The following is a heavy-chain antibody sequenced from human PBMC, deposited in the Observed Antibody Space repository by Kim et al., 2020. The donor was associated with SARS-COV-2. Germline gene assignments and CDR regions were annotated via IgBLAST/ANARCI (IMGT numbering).Heavy chain of an antibody. D-gene: IGHD3-10*01. V-gene: IGHV3-30*18. Sequence: GGSLRLSCAASGFTFSVYGMYWVRQTPGKGLEWVAVISYDGSNEYYADSVKGRFTISRDNSKNTLSLEMNSLRAEDTAVFYCAKAQQGRPRFGAMDVWGQGTTVTVSS. J-gene: IGHJ6*02. CDR2: ISYDGSNE. CDR1: GFTFSVYG. CDR3: AKAQQGRPRFGAMDV.